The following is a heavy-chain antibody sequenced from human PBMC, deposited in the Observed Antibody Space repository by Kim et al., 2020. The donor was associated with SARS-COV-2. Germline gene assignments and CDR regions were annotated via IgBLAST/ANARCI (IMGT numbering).Heavy chain of an antibody. D-gene: IGHD2-15*01. J-gene: IGHJ4*02. CDR2: INHSGST. V-gene: IGHV4-34*01. Sequence: SETLSLTCAVYGGSFSGYYWSWIRQPPGKGLEWIGEINHSGSTNYNPSLKSRVTISVDTSKNQFSLKLSSVTAADTAVYYCARGLRYCSGGSCYSGFDYWGQGTLVTVSS. CDR3: ARGLRYCSGGSCYSGFDY. CDR1: GGSFSGYY.